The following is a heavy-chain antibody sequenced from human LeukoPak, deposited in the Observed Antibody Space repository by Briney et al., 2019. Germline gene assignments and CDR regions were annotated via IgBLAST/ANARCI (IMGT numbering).Heavy chain of an antibody. CDR2: ISGNGGNT. V-gene: IGHV1-18*01. CDR1: GYTYTTYG. Sequence: GASVKVSCKASGYTYTTYGISWVRQAPGQGLEWMGWISGNGGNTKYVQEFQGRVTMTTDTSTSTAYMDLRSLRSDDTAIYYCARVHGYYIGLYYFDYWGQGTLVTVSS. CDR3: ARVHGYYIGLYYFDY. J-gene: IGHJ4*02. D-gene: IGHD4-17*01.